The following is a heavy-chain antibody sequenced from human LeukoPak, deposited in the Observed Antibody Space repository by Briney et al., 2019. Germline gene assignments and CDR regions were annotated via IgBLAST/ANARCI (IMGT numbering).Heavy chain of an antibody. CDR3: AKDLITMVRGVRPPFLDY. J-gene: IGHJ4*02. CDR2: ISYDGSNK. D-gene: IGHD3-10*01. V-gene: IGHV3-30*18. Sequence: GSLRLSCAASGFTFSSYGMHWVRQAPGKGLEWVAVISYDGSNKYYADSVKGRFTISRDNSKNTLYLQMNSLRAEDTAVYYCAKDLITMVRGVRPPFLDYWGQGTLVTVPS. CDR1: GFTFSSYG.